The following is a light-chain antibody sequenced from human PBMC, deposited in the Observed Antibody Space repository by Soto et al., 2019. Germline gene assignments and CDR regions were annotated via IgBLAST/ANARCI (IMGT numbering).Light chain of an antibody. Sequence: QSALTQPASVSGSPGQSITISCTGTSSDVGGYNYVSWYQQHPGKAPKLMIYEVSNRPSGVSNRFSGSKSGNTASLTISGLQAEDEADYYCSSYKSSNSGVFGTGTKVTVL. V-gene: IGLV2-14*01. CDR2: EVS. CDR3: SSYKSSNSGV. J-gene: IGLJ1*01. CDR1: SSDVGGYNY.